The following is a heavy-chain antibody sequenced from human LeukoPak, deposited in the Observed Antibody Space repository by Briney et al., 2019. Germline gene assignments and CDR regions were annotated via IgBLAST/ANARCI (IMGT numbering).Heavy chain of an antibody. CDR1: GGTFSSYA. CDR2: IIPICGTA. Sequence: GASVKVSCKASGGTFSSYAISWVRQAPGQGLEWMGGIIPICGTANYAQKFQGRVTITTDESTSTAYMELSSLRSEDTAVYYCARDGGGYSYGGAFDYWGQGTLVTVSS. CDR3: ARDGGGYSYGGAFDY. J-gene: IGHJ4*02. D-gene: IGHD5-18*01. V-gene: IGHV1-69*05.